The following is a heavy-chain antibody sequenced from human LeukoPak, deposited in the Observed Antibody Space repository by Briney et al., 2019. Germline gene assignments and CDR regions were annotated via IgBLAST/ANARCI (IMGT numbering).Heavy chain of an antibody. CDR2: IYYSGST. Sequence: PSETLSLTCTVSGGSISSYYWSWIRQPPGKGLEWNGYIYYSGSTNYNPSLKSRVTISVDTSKNQFTLKLSSVTAADTAVYYCARATGATKVSWFDPWGQGTLVTVSS. D-gene: IGHD1-26*01. CDR1: GGSISSYY. V-gene: IGHV4-59*01. CDR3: ARATGATKVSWFDP. J-gene: IGHJ5*02.